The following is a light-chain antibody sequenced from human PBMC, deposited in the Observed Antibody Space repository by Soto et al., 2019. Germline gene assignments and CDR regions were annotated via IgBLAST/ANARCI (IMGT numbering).Light chain of an antibody. CDR1: QSVSRF. J-gene: IGKJ1*01. CDR2: DAS. V-gene: IGKV3-11*01. Sequence: EIATLSCRARQSVSRFFAWYQQKPGQAPRLLIYDASNRATGIPARFSGSGSGTDFTLTISSLEPEDFAVYYCHRSRNWLLTFGQGTKVDIK. CDR3: HRSRNWLLT.